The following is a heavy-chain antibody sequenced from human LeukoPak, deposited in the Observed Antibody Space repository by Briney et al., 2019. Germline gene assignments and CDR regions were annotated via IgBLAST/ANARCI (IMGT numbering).Heavy chain of an antibody. CDR3: ARGRLTYDSSGLFPYYFDY. Sequence: GGSLRLSCAASGFTFSSYAMHWVRQAPGKGLEWVAVISYDGSNKYYADSVKGRFTISRDNSKNTLYLQMNSLRAEDTAVYYCARGRLTYDSSGLFPYYFDYWGQGTLVTVSS. D-gene: IGHD3-22*01. CDR1: GFTFSSYA. J-gene: IGHJ4*02. CDR2: ISYDGSNK. V-gene: IGHV3-30*04.